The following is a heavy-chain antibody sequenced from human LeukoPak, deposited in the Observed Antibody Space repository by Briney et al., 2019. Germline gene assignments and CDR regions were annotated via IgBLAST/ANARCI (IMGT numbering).Heavy chain of an antibody. Sequence: PGGSLRLSCAASGFTFSSYWMQWVRQAPGKGLVWVSRIDGDGSSTNYADSVKGRFTISRDNAKNTLYLQMNSLRDEDTAVYYCARDLKGRYGSGNWFDPWGQGTLVTVSS. CDR1: GFTFSSYW. V-gene: IGHV3-74*01. CDR2: IDGDGSST. D-gene: IGHD3-10*01. J-gene: IGHJ5*02. CDR3: ARDLKGRYGSGNWFDP.